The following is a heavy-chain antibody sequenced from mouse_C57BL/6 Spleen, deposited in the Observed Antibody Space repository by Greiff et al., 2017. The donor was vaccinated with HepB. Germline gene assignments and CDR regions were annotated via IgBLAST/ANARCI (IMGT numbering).Heavy chain of an antibody. CDR3: ARALRAWFAY. Sequence: VQLQQPGAELVRPGTSVKLSCKASGYTFTSYWMHWVKQRPGQGLEWIGVIDPSDSYTNYNQKFKGKATLTVDTSSSTAYMQLSSLTSEDSAVYYGARALRAWFAYWGQGTLVTVSA. V-gene: IGHV1-59*01. D-gene: IGHD1-1*01. J-gene: IGHJ3*01. CDR1: GYTFTSYW. CDR2: IDPSDSYT.